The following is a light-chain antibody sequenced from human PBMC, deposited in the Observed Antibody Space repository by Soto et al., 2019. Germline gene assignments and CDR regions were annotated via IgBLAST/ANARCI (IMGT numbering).Light chain of an antibody. J-gene: IGLJ2*01. CDR3: QSYDSSLSGVV. CDR2: NNN. Sequence: QSVLTQPPSVSGATGQRVVVSCNGTAFNVGEGFDVHWYQQLPGTAPKLLIYNNNRRPSGVPERFSGSRSDTSASLAIDGLQAEDEAHYYCQSYDSSLSGVVFGGGTQL. V-gene: IGLV1-40*01. CDR1: AFNVGEGFD.